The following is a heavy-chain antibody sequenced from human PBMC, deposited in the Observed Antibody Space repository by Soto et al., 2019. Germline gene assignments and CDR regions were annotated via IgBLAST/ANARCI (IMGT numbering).Heavy chain of an antibody. D-gene: IGHD3-22*01. Sequence: DSLKVSRKNSGYTVNRYSMRCGRQSHIKMLEWMGWINAGNGNTKYSQKFQGRVTITRDTSASTAYMELSSLRSEDTAVYYCARVYYYDSSGYYRGGPAYWGQGTLVTVSS. CDR2: INAGNGNT. CDR3: ARVYYYDSSGYYRGGPAY. J-gene: IGHJ4*02. V-gene: IGHV1-3*01. CDR1: GYTVNRYS.